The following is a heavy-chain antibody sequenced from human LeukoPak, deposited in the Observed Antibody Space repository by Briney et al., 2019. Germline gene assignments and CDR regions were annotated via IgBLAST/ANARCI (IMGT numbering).Heavy chain of an antibody. CDR3: ARGEGSYDFWGYFDY. D-gene: IGHD3-3*01. CDR1: GFTFSSYA. Sequence: PGGSLRLSCAASGFTFSSYAMHWVRQAPGKGLEWVAVISYDGSNKYYADSVKGRFTISRDNSKNTLYLQMNSLRAEDTAVYYCARGEGSYDFWGYFDYWGQGTLVTVSS. J-gene: IGHJ4*02. V-gene: IGHV3-30-3*01. CDR2: ISYDGSNK.